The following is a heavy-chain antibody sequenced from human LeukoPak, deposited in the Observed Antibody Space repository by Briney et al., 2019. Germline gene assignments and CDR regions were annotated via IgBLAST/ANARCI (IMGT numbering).Heavy chain of an antibody. Sequence: GGSLRLSCAASGFTFSSYGMHWVRQAPGKGLEWVAVISYDGSNKYYADSVKGRFTISRDNSKNTLYLQMNSLRAEDTAVYYCAKDLRSSGYVDYRGQGTLVTVSS. CDR3: AKDLRSSGYVDY. J-gene: IGHJ4*02. V-gene: IGHV3-30*18. CDR2: ISYDGSNK. D-gene: IGHD6-19*01. CDR1: GFTFSSYG.